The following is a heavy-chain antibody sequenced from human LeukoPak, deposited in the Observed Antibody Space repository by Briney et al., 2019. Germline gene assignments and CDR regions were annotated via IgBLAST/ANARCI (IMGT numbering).Heavy chain of an antibody. J-gene: IGHJ4*02. CDR1: GFTFTSAW. V-gene: IGHV3-15*01. D-gene: IGHD3-3*01. CDR3: ITGDYDFWSGFYSPNHYFDY. Sequence: PGGSLRLSCAASGFTFTSAWMSWVRQAPGKGLEWVGRIKGKTAAGAPDYVASVKGRFTISRDDSKNTLFLQMSSLKTEGTAVYYCITGDYDFWSGFYSPNHYFDYWGQGTLVTVSS. CDR2: IKGKTAAGAP.